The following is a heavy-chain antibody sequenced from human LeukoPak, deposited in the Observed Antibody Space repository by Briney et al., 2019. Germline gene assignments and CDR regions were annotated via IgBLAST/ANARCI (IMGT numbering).Heavy chain of an antibody. D-gene: IGHD3-22*01. CDR3: AINYYDSSGPYYGMDV. CDR1: GYTFTSYY. V-gene: IGHV1-46*01. Sequence: ASVKVSCKASGYTFTSYYMHWVRQAPGQGLEWMGIIYPSGGSTSYAQKFQGRVTMTRDTSTSTVYMELSSLRSEDTAVYYCAINYYDSSGPYYGMDVWGQGTTVTVSS. CDR2: IYPSGGST. J-gene: IGHJ6*02.